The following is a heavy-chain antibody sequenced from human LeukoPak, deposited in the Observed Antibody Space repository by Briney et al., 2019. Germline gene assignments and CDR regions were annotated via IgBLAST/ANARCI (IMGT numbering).Heavy chain of an antibody. Sequence: SETLSLTCAVYGGSFSGYYWSWIRQPPGKGLEWIGEINHSGSTNYNPSLKSRVTISVDTSKNQFSLKLSSVTAADTAVYYCARMVYYDFWSGYYTGIFAGWFDPWGRGTLVTVSS. D-gene: IGHD3-3*01. J-gene: IGHJ5*02. V-gene: IGHV4-34*01. CDR3: ARMVYYDFWSGYYTGIFAGWFDP. CDR2: INHSGST. CDR1: GGSFSGYY.